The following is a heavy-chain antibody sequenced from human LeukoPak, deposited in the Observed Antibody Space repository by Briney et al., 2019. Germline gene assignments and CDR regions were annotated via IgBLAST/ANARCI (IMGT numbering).Heavy chain of an antibody. D-gene: IGHD3-22*01. J-gene: IGHJ4*02. Sequence: ASVKVSCTASVYTFTNYGISWVRQAPGQGLEWMGWISAYNGNTNNAQKLQGRVTITTDTSTSTAYMELRSLRSDDTAVYYCARGALGSGYSKNGFDYWGQGTLVTVSS. CDR1: VYTFTNYG. CDR2: ISAYNGNT. CDR3: ARGALGSGYSKNGFDY. V-gene: IGHV1-18*01.